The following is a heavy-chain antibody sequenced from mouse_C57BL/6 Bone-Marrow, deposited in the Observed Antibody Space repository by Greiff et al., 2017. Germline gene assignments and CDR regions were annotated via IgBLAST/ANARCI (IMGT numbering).Heavy chain of an antibody. Sequence: QVQLQQPGAELVKPGASVKMSCKASGYTFTSYWLTWVKPRPGQGLEWIGDIYPGSGSTNYNEKFKSKATLTVDTSSITAYMQLSSLTSEDSAVYSCASPYYSNYGYFDVCGTGTTVTVSS. V-gene: IGHV1-55*01. CDR3: ASPYYSNYGYFDV. J-gene: IGHJ1*03. CDR2: IYPGSGST. D-gene: IGHD2-5*01. CDR1: GYTFTSYW.